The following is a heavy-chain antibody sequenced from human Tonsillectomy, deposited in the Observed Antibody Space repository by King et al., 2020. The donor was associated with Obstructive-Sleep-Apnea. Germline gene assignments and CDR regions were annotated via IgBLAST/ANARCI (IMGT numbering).Heavy chain of an antibody. J-gene: IGHJ6*02. CDR2: ISWDGCST. D-gene: IGHD6-13*01. CDR3: AKDMLGYSSSPLDV. CDR1: GFTFDDYT. V-gene: IGHV3-43*01. Sequence: QLVQSGGVVVQPGGSLRLSCAASGFTFDDYTMHWVRPAPGKGLEWVSLISWDGCSTYYADSVKGRFTISRDNSKNSLYLQMNSLRTEDTALYYCAKDMLGYSSSPLDVWGQGTTVTVSS.